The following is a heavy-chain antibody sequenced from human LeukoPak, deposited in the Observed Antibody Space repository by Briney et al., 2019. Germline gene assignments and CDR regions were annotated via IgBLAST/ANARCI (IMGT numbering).Heavy chain of an antibody. V-gene: IGHV1-46*01. D-gene: IGHD3-22*01. CDR3: AFDYDSSGYYGLILFW. J-gene: IGHJ4*02. CDR2: INPSGDST. Sequence: ASVKVSCKASRYIFPSYYMHWVRQAPGQGLEWMGIINPSGDSTRYAQKFQGRVTTTRDTSTSTDYMELSSLRPEDSAVYYCAFDYDSSGYYGLILFWWGQGTLVTVSS. CDR1: RYIFPSYY.